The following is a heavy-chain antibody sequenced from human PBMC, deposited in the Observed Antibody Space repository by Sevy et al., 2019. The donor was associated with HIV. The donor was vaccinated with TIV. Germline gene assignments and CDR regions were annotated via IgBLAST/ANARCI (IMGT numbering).Heavy chain of an antibody. CDR2: IYRTGST. CDR1: GFTVSSNC. J-gene: IGHJ2*01. V-gene: IGHV3-53*01. CDR3: ARGRRGEWYFDL. Sequence: GGSLRLSCAASGFTVSSNCMSWVRQAPGKGLEWVSVIYRTGSTYYADSVKGRFTISRDISKNTVWLQMNSLRAEDTAVYYCARGRRGEWYFDLWGRGTLVTVSS. D-gene: IGHD3-16*01.